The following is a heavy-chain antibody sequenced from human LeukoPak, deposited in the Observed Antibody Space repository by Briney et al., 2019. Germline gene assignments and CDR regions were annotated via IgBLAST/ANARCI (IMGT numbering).Heavy chain of an antibody. CDR1: GFTFSSYW. CDR2: IKQDGSEK. V-gene: IGHV3-7*01. Sequence: GGSLRLSCAASGFTFSSYWMSWVRQAPGKGLEWVANIKQDGSEKYYVDSVKGRFTISRDNAKNSLYLQMNSLRAEDTAVYYCARDQSSGYSPVGYWGQGTLVTVSS. J-gene: IGHJ4*02. CDR3: ARDQSSGYSPVGY. D-gene: IGHD3-22*01.